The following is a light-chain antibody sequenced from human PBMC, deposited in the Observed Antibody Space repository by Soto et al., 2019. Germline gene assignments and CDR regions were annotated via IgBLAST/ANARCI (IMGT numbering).Light chain of an antibody. CDR2: AAS. V-gene: IGKV1-12*01. CDR1: QDISNW. CDR3: HQTKSYPLA. J-gene: IGKJ4*01. Sequence: DIQMTQSPSSVSASVGDRVTITCRASQDISNWLAWYQQRPGKAPNLLIYAASSLQTGVPSRFSGGGFGTDFTLTISSLQPEDFAPYYCHQTKSYPLAFAGGTKVEIK.